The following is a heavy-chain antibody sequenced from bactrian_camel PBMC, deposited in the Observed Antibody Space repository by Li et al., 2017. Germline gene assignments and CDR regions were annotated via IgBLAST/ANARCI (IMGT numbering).Heavy chain of an antibody. CDR1: GLSFEDYA. D-gene: IGHD3*01. CDR3: VVGGLVV. J-gene: IGHJ4*01. V-gene: IGHV3S60*01. CDR2: ISWRADFK. Sequence: VQLVESGGGLVQAGGSLRLSCTVSGLSFEDYAMAWFRQAPGKEREVVSCISWRADFKDYADSVKGRFTISRVNALNTLYLQMDSLKSEDTAAYFCVVGGLVVWGQGAQVTVS.